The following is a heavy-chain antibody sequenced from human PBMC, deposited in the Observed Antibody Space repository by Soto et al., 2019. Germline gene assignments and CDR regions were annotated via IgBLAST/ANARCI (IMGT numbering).Heavy chain of an antibody. Sequence: GASVKVSCKSSGYTFTSYAMHWVRQAPGKRLEWMGWINAGNGNTKYSQKFQGRVTITRDTSASTAYMELSSLRSEDTAVYYCARDKEDYDFWSGYYTGFDYWGQGTLVTSPQ. V-gene: IGHV1-3*01. CDR2: INAGNGNT. CDR3: ARDKEDYDFWSGYYTGFDY. CDR1: GYTFTSYA. J-gene: IGHJ4*02. D-gene: IGHD3-3*01.